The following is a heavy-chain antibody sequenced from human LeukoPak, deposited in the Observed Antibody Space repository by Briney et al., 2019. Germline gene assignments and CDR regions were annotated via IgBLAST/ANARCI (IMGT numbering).Heavy chain of an antibody. J-gene: IGHJ4*02. CDR3: ARDXGRFTNPIDY. CDR2: INPNSGDT. V-gene: IGHV1-2*06. CDR1: GYTFTSYD. D-gene: IGHD1-26*01. Sequence: ASVKVSCKASGYTFTSYDINWVRQAPGQGLEWMGRINPNSGDTNYAQKFQGRVTMTRDTSISTAYTELSRLTSDDTAVYYCARDXGRFTNPIDYWGQGTLVTVSS.